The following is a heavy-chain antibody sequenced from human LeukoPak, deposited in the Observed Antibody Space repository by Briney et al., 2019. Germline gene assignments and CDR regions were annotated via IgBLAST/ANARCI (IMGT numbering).Heavy chain of an antibody. Sequence: GGSLRLSCAASGFTFEDFTMHWVRQAPGKALEWVSLITWDGQNIEYQDSVKGRFTISRDNSENSLYLQMKSLKTEDTALYFCSKGDDRYGFDYWGQGTLVAVSS. CDR1: GFTFEDFT. CDR2: ITWDGQNI. CDR3: SKGDDRYGFDY. D-gene: IGHD5-18*01. J-gene: IGHJ4*02. V-gene: IGHV3-43*01.